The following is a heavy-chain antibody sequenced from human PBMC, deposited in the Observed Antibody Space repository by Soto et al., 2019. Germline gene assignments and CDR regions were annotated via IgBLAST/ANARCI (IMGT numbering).Heavy chain of an antibody. V-gene: IGHV3-48*02. D-gene: IGHD2-21*02. CDR1: GFTFSSYS. J-gene: IGHJ4*02. CDR2: ISSSSSTI. Sequence: EVQLVESGGGLVQPGGSLRLSCAASGFTFSSYSMNWVRQAPGKGLEWVSYISSSSSTIYYADSVKGRFTISRDNAKNSPYLQMNTLSDADTAVYYCARQGGDGGGDCYAPLDYWGQGTLVTVSS. CDR3: ARQGGDGGGDCYAPLDY.